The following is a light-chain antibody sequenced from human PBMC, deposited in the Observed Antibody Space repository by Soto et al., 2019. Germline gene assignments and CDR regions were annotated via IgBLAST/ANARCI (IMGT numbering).Light chain of an antibody. CDR2: GAS. CDR3: QQYGSSLKT. J-gene: IGKJ1*01. V-gene: IGKV3-20*01. CDR1: QSISSY. Sequence: EIVLTQSPGTLSLSPGERATLSCRASQSISSYLAWYQQKPGQAPRLLIYGASSRATGIPDRFSGSGSGTDFTLTISRLEPEDFAAYYCQQYGSSLKTFGQGTKVDIK.